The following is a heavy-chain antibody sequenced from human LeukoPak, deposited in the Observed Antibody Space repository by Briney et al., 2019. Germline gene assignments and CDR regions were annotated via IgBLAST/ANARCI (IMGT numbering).Heavy chain of an antibody. V-gene: IGHV5-51*01. J-gene: IGHJ3*02. D-gene: IGHD4-23*01. CDR2: IYPGDSDT. Sequence: GESLEISCKGSGYSFTSYWIAWVRQMPGKGLEWMGIIYPGDSDTRYSPSFQGQVTVSVDKSISTAYLQWSSLRASDTGMYYCARDRASGGNSLDAFDIWGLGTIVTVSS. CDR3: ARDRASGGNSLDAFDI. CDR1: GYSFTSYW.